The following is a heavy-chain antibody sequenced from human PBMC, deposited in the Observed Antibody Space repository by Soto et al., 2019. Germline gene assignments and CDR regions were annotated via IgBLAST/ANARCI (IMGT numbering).Heavy chain of an antibody. CDR2: ISYDGNNK. CDR3: AKDPATRYSSAWYGLLWYFDL. V-gene: IGHV3-30*18. Sequence: QVQLVESGGGVVQPGRSLRLSCAVSGFSFSSYAMHWVRQAPGKGLEWVAVISYDGNNKYYADSVKGRFTISRNNSKNTLYLQMNSLRAEDTAVYHCAKDPATRYSSAWYGLLWYFDLWGRGTLVTVSS. J-gene: IGHJ2*01. CDR1: GFSFSSYA. D-gene: IGHD6-19*01.